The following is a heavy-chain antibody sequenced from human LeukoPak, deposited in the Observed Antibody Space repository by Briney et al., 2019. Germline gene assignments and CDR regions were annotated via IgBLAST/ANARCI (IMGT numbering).Heavy chain of an antibody. V-gene: IGHV1-18*01. CDR1: GYTFTSYG. CDR2: ISAYNGNT. J-gene: IGHJ4*02. D-gene: IGHD2-2*01. Sequence: GASVKVSCKASGYTFTSYGISWVRQAPGQGLEWMGWISAYNGNTNYAQKLQDRVTMTTDTSTSTAYMELRSVRSDDTAVYYCARVGYCSSTSCYRIDYWGQGTLVTVSS. CDR3: ARVGYCSSTSCYRIDY.